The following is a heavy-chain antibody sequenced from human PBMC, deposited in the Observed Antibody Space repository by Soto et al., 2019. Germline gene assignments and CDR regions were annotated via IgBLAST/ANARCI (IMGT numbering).Heavy chain of an antibody. CDR2: IWYDGSNK. J-gene: IGHJ4*02. CDR1: GFTFSSYG. CDR3: ARDQRTYYDYVWGSPPGVY. V-gene: IGHV3-33*01. Sequence: HPGGSLRLSCAASGFTFSSYGMHWVRQAPGKGLEWVAVIWYDGSNKYYADSVKGRFTISRDNSKNTLYLQMNSLRAEDTAVYYCARDQRTYYDYVWGSPPGVYWGQGTLVTVSS. D-gene: IGHD3-16*01.